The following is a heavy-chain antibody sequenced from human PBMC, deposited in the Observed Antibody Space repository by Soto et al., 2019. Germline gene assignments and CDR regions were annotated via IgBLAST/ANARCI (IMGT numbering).Heavy chain of an antibody. Sequence: QVQLVQSGAEVKKPGSSVKVSCKASGGTFSSYAISWVRQAPGQGLEWMGGIIPIFGTANYAQKFQGRVTITADESTRTAYMELSSLRSEDTAVYYCARDPGGDCSGGSCYAEHAFDIWGQGTMVTVSS. V-gene: IGHV1-69*01. CDR3: ARDPGGDCSGGSCYAEHAFDI. CDR2: IIPIFGTA. D-gene: IGHD2-15*01. J-gene: IGHJ3*02. CDR1: GGTFSSYA.